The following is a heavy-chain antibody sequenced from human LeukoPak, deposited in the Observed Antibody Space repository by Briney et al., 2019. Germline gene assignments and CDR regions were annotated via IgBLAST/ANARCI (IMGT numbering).Heavy chain of an antibody. CDR2: IYTSGST. V-gene: IGHV4-61*02. D-gene: IGHD2/OR15-2a*01. CDR1: GGSISSGSYY. CDR3: ASNRSPRSKLDAFDI. J-gene: IGHJ3*02. Sequence: NPSQTLSLTCTVSGGSISSGSYYWSWIRQPAGKGLEWIGRIYTSGSTNYSPSLKSRVTISVDTSKNQYSLKLSSVTAADTAVYYCASNRSPRSKLDAFDIWGQGTMVTVSS.